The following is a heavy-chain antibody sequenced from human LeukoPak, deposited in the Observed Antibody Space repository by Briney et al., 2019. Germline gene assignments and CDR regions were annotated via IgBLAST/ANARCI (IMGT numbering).Heavy chain of an antibody. J-gene: IGHJ4*02. Sequence: PGGSLRLSCAASGFTFSSYGMHWVRQAPGKGLEWVAVISYDGSNKYYADSVKGRFTISRDNSKNTLYLQMNSLRAEDTAVYYCASGSYYDFWSGSISGYYFDYWGQGTLVTVSS. CDR3: ASGSYYDFWSGSISGYYFDY. CDR2: ISYDGSNK. D-gene: IGHD3-3*01. CDR1: GFTFSSYG. V-gene: IGHV3-30*03.